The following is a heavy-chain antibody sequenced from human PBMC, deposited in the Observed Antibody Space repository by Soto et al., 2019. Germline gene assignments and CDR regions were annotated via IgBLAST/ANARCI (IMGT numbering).Heavy chain of an antibody. CDR1: GFTFSNHA. CDR3: AGRYCTNGVCYTNYYYYIDV. CDR2: ISFSGDNT. Sequence: EVHLLESGGGLVQPGGSLRLSCAASGFTFSNHAMSWVRQTPGEGLEWVSGISFSGDNTYYADSVQGRFTISRDNSKNTLYLQMNSLRAEDTAVYYCAGRYCTNGVCYTNYYYYIDVWGKGTTVTVSS. V-gene: IGHV3-23*01. J-gene: IGHJ6*03. D-gene: IGHD2-8*01.